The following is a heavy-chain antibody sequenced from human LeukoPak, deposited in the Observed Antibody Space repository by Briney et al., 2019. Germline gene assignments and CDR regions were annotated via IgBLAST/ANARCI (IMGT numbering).Heavy chain of an antibody. Sequence: SETLSLTCIVSGGSISGYYWSWIRQSPGKGLEWIGYIYNSGSANYNPSLRSRVTISIDTSKKQFSLKLSSVTAADMAVYYCARGRSNYYGMDVWGQGTTVTVSS. V-gene: IGHV4-59*01. CDR2: IYNSGSA. J-gene: IGHJ6*02. CDR1: GGSISGYY. D-gene: IGHD1-26*01. CDR3: ARGRSNYYGMDV.